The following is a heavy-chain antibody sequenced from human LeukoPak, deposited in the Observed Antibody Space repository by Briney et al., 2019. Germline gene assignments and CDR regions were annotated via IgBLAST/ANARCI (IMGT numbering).Heavy chain of an antibody. CDR2: IIPIFGTA. CDR1: GGTFSSYA. J-gene: IGHJ3*02. V-gene: IGHV1-69*01. Sequence: SVKVSRKASGGTFSSYAISWVRQAPGQGLEWMGGIIPIFGTANYAQKFQGRVTITADESTSTAYMELSSLRSEDTAVYYCARVAYYYGSGKAFDIWGQGTMVTVSS. CDR3: ARVAYYYGSGKAFDI. D-gene: IGHD3-10*01.